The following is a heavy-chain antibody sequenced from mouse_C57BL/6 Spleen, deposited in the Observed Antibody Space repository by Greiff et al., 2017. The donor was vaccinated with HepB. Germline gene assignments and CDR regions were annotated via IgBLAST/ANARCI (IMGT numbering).Heavy chain of an antibody. V-gene: IGHV1-82*01. CDR2: IYPGDGDT. D-gene: IGHD3-1*01. J-gene: IGHJ3*01. CDR1: GYAFSSSW. Sequence: QVQLKQSGPELVKPGASVKISCKASGYAFSSSWMNWVKQRPGKGLEWIGRIYPGDGDTNYNGKFKGKATLTADKSSSTAYMQLSSLTSEDSAVYFCATQLGLRGFAYWGQGTLVTVSA. CDR3: ATQLGLRGFAY.